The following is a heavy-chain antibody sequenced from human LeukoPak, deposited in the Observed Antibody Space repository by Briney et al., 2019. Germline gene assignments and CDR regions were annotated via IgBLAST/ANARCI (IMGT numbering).Heavy chain of an antibody. J-gene: IGHJ4*02. D-gene: IGHD7-27*01. CDR2: IIPIFGTA. CDR1: GGTFSSYA. Sequence: ASVKVSFKASGGTFSSYAISWVRQAPGQGLEWMGGIIPIFGTANYAQKFQGRVTITADESTSTAYMELSSLRSEDTAVYYCARLTGEVRDYWGQGALVTVSS. CDR3: ARLTGEVRDY. V-gene: IGHV1-69*13.